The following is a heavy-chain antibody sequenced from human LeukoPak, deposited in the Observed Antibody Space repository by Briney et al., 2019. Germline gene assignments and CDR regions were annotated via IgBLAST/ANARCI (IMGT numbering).Heavy chain of an antibody. V-gene: IGHV1-8*01. D-gene: IGHD3-9*01. CDR1: GYTFTSYD. CDR2: MNPNSGNT. CDR3: ARGGATYDILTGYPKGYGMDV. J-gene: IGHJ6*02. Sequence: GASVKVSCKASGYTFTSYDINWVRQATGQGLEWMGWMNPNSGNTGYAQKFQGRVTMTRNTSISTAYMELSSLRSEDTAVYYCARGGATYDILTGYPKGYGMDVWGQGTTVTVSS.